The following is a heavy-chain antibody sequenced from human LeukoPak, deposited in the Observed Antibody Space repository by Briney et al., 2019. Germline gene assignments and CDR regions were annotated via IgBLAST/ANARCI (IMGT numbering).Heavy chain of an antibody. Sequence: SETLSLTCTVSGGSISSYYWSWIRQPAGKGLEWIGRIHTSGSTNYNPSLKSRVTMSGDTSRNQFSLKLSSVTAADTAVYYCARDGDILTGYYYYYYMDVWGKGTTVTISS. J-gene: IGHJ6*03. D-gene: IGHD3-9*01. CDR2: IHTSGST. CDR3: ARDGDILTGYYYYYYMDV. V-gene: IGHV4-4*07. CDR1: GGSISSYY.